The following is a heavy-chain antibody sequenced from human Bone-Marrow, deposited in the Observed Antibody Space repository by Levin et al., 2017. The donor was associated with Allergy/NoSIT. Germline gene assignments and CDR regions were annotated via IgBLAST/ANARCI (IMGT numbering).Heavy chain of an antibody. CDR3: ARDEGLGLEISS. J-gene: IGHJ4*02. Sequence: EASVKVSCKDSGGTFNSYTFSWVRLAPGQGLEWMGGIIPMFGATNYAEKFRGRVTITADDSTMTVYMEVNSLRVEDTAVYYCARDEGLGLEISSWGQGTRVTVSS. CDR2: IIPMFGAT. V-gene: IGHV1-69*13. CDR1: GGTFNSYT. D-gene: IGHD5-24*01.